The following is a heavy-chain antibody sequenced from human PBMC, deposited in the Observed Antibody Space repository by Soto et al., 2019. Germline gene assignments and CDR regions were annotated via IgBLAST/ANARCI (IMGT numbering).Heavy chain of an antibody. V-gene: IGHV4-61*01. CDR2: IYNSGIT. Sequence: PSETLSLTCTVSGGSVSSGSHYWSWIRQSPGKGLEWIGYIYNSGITKYNATLKSRVTISVDTSKNQFSLKLSSVTAADTAVYYCARGGIAVAGRSFDYWGQGTLVTVSS. J-gene: IGHJ4*02. CDR1: GGSVSSGSHY. CDR3: ARGGIAVAGRSFDY. D-gene: IGHD6-19*01.